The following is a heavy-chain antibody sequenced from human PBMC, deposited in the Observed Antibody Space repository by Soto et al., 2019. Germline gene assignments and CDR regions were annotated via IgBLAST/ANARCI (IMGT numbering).Heavy chain of an antibody. CDR2: ISVSGGST. D-gene: IGHD6-19*01. J-gene: IGHJ4*02. V-gene: IGHV3-23*01. CDR3: AKNRSPNSSGWYY. CDR1: GFTFSSYA. Sequence: EVQLLESGGGLVQPGGSLRLSCAASGFTFSSYAMSWVRQAPGKGLEWVSAISVSGGSTYYADSVKGRFTISRDNSKNTLYLQMNSLRAEDTAVYYCAKNRSPNSSGWYYWGQGTLVTVSS.